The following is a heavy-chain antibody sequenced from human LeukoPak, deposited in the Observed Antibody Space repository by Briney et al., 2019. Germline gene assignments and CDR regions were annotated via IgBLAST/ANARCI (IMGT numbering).Heavy chain of an antibody. J-gene: IGHJ4*02. V-gene: IGHV3-30*04. D-gene: IGHD3-3*01. CDR3: ARDPQDKSYDFWSGYYKGAFDY. Sequence: GGSLRLSCAASGFTFSSYAMHWVRQAPGKGLEWVAVISYDGSNKYYADSVKGRFTISRDNSKNTLYLQMNSLRAEDTAVYYCARDPQDKSYDFWSGYYKGAFDYWGQGTLVTVSS. CDR2: ISYDGSNK. CDR1: GFTFSSYA.